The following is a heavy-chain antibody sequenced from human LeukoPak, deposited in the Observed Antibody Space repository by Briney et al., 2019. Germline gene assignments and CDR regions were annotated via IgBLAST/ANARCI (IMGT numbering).Heavy chain of an antibody. V-gene: IGHV3-23*01. CDR3: AKAPSGLTMIVVWVFDY. D-gene: IGHD3-22*01. CDR1: GFTFSSYA. J-gene: IGHJ4*02. Sequence: PGGSLRLSCAASGFTFSSYAMSWVRQAPGKGLEWVSAISGSGGSTYYADSVKGRFTISRDNSKNTLYLQMSSLRAEDTAVYYCAKAPSGLTMIVVWVFDYWGQGTLVTVSS. CDR2: ISGSGGST.